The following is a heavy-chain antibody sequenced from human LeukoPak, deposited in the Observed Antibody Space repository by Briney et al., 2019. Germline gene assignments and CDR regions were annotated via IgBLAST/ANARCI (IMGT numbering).Heavy chain of an antibody. D-gene: IGHD5-24*01. Sequence: PSETLSLTCTVSGGSISSSSYYWGWIRQPPGKGLEWIGSIYYSGSTYYNPSLKSRVTISVDTSKNQFSLKLSSVTAADTAVYYCARDRGRLQLDAKFATWGQGTLVTVSS. J-gene: IGHJ5*02. CDR3: ARDRGRLQLDAKFAT. V-gene: IGHV4-39*07. CDR1: GGSISSSSYY. CDR2: IYYSGST.